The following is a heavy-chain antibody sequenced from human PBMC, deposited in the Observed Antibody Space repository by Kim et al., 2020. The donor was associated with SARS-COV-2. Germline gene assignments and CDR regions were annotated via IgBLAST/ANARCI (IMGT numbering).Heavy chain of an antibody. CDR1: GFTFSSYS. CDR2: ISSSSSYI. Sequence: GGSLRLSCAASGFTFSSYSMNWVRQAPGKGLEWVSSISSSSSYIYYADSVKGRFTISRDNAKNSLYLQMNSLRAEDTAVYYCALIQCYDYGDYYFDYWGQGTLVTVSS. D-gene: IGHD4-17*01. CDR3: ALIQCYDYGDYYFDY. V-gene: IGHV3-21*01. J-gene: IGHJ4*02.